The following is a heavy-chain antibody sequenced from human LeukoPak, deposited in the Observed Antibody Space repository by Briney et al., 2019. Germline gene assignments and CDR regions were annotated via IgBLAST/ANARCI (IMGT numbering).Heavy chain of an antibody. D-gene: IGHD1-26*01. CDR3: AKSYSGSYYGMSY. Sequence: VQPGGSLRLSCAASGFTFSSYWMTWVRQAPGKGLEWVANIKQDGSEKYYVDSVKGRFTISRDNAKNSLYLQMNSLTAEDTAVYYCAKSYSGSYYGMSYWGQGTLVTVSS. J-gene: IGHJ4*02. CDR1: GFTFSSYW. V-gene: IGHV3-7*03. CDR2: IKQDGSEK.